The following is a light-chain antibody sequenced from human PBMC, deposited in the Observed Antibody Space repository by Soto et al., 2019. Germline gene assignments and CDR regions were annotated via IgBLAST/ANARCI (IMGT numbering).Light chain of an antibody. V-gene: IGLV2-8*01. CDR2: EVT. CDR1: NSDVGGYDY. CDR3: SSYAGNNNVV. J-gene: IGLJ2*01. Sequence: QSVLTQPPSASGSPGQSVTISCTGTNSDVGGYDYVSWYQQHPGKAPKLMTYEVTKRPSGVPDRFSGSKSGNTASLTVSGLQAEDEADYYCSSYAGNNNVVFGGGTKLTVL.